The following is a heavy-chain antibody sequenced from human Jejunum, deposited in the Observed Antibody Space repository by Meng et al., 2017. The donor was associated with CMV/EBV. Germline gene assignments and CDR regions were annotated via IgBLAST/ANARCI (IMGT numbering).Heavy chain of an antibody. CDR1: GFTFSSYN. V-gene: IGHV3-21*01. CDR2: ISSSSRYI. J-gene: IGHJ5*02. Sequence: EVQLVDSGGGLVKPGGSLRLSCIGSGFTFSSYNMNWVRQAPGKGLEWVSSISSSSRYINYADSVKGRFTISRDNAKNSLYLQMNSLRVEDTAIYYCARDIDHWGHGPLVTVSS. CDR3: ARDIDH.